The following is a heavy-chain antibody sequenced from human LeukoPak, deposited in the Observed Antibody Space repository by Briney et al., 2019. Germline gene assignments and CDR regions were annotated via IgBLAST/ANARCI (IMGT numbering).Heavy chain of an antibody. D-gene: IGHD3-3*01. CDR2: ISSSSSTI. J-gene: IGHJ4*02. V-gene: IGHV3-48*01. CDR3: ARTPYDFWSASYSYYFDY. Sequence: GGSLRLSCAASGFTFSSYSMNWVRQAPGKGLEWVSYISSSSSTIYYADSVKGRFTIFRDNAKNSLFLQMNSLRAEDTAVYYCARTPYDFWSASYSYYFDYWGQGTLVTVSS. CDR1: GFTFSSYS.